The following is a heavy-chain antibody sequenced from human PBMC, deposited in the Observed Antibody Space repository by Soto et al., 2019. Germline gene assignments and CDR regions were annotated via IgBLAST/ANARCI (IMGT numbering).Heavy chain of an antibody. J-gene: IGHJ3*02. D-gene: IGHD4-17*01. Sequence: QVQLQESGPGLVKPSETLSLTCTVSGGSVSSGSYYWSWSRQPPGKGLEWIGYIYYSGSTNYNPSLKSRVTISVDTSKNQFSLKLSSVTAADTAVYYCARARPHDYGDPGAFDIWGQGTMVTVSS. V-gene: IGHV4-61*01. CDR3: ARARPHDYGDPGAFDI. CDR2: IYYSGST. CDR1: GGSVSSGSYY.